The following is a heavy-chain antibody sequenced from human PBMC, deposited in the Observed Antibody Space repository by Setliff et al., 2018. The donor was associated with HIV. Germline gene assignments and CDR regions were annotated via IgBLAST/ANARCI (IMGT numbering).Heavy chain of an antibody. CDR3: VRDFHWAFDY. Sequence: GGSLRLSCAASGSKFTSFSMNWVRQAPGKGLEWVSHISGNEKNMDYADSVKGRFTISRDNAKNSLYLQMDSLRAEDTAVYYCVRDFHWAFDYWGQGTPVTVSS. CDR1: GSKFTSFS. V-gene: IGHV3-48*01. D-gene: IGHD7-27*01. J-gene: IGHJ4*02. CDR2: ISGNEKNM.